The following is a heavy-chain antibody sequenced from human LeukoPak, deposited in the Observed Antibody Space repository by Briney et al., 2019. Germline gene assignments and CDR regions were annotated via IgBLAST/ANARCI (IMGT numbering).Heavy chain of an antibody. J-gene: IGHJ4*02. CDR3: ARLLVYNSGGEAFDH. V-gene: IGHV3-21*01. D-gene: IGHD1-20*01. CDR2: ISSGSSAI. Sequence: GGSLRLSCAASGFTFTTYSMTWVRQAPGKGLEWVSIISSGSSAIFSADALKGRFTISRDDAKNLLYLDMNSLRAEDTAVYYCARLLVYNSGGEAFDHWGQGTLVTVSS. CDR1: GFTFTTYS.